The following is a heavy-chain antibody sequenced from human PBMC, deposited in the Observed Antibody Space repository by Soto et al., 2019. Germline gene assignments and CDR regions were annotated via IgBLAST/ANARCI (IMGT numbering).Heavy chain of an antibody. CDR1: GDSVNSNNVY. D-gene: IGHD6-13*01. CDR2: IYYSGIT. CDR3: TRERRQQLADYDAFDL. Sequence: SETLSLTCTVSGDSVNSNNVYWGWVRQPPGRRLEFIGNIYYSGITNYNPSFESRVTISVDTSNNQFSLKLSSVTAADTAVYYCTRERRQQLADYDAFDLWGQGTLVTVSS. J-gene: IGHJ3*01. V-gene: IGHV4-61*01.